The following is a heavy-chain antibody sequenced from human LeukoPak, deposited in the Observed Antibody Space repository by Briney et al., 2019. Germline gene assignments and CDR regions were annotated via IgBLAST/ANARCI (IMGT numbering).Heavy chain of an antibody. D-gene: IGHD6-13*01. CDR1: GGSISSYY. CDR3: ARARIAAAGRPPGYYFDY. J-gene: IGHJ4*02. CDR2: IYYSGST. V-gene: IGHV4-59*12. Sequence: PSETLSLTCTVSGGSISSYYWTWIRQPPGKGLEWIGYIYYSGSTNYNPSLKSRVTISVDRSKNQFSLKLSSVTAADTAVYYCARARIAAAGRPPGYYFDYWGQGTLVTVSS.